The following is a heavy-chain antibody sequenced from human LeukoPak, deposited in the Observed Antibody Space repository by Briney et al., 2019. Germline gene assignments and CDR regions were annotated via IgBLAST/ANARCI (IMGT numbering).Heavy chain of an antibody. CDR2: IDSSGST. V-gene: IGHV4-4*07. CDR1: GASISSYY. Sequence: TSETLSLTCTVSGASISSYYWSWIRQSAGKGLEWIGRIDSSGSTDYNPSLKSRVTMSVDTSKNQFSLKLSSVTAADTAVYYCARSDSSGWYYNYYYYMDVWGKGTTVTISS. J-gene: IGHJ6*03. D-gene: IGHD6-19*01. CDR3: ARSDSSGWYYNYYYYMDV.